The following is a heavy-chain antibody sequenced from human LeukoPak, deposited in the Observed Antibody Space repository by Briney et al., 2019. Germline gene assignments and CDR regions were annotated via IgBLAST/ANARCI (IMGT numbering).Heavy chain of an antibody. CDR2: ISSSGSTI. J-gene: IGHJ4*02. CDR3: ARGPQAYCGGDCTFDY. V-gene: IGHV3-48*03. D-gene: IGHD2-21*02. Sequence: PGGSLRLSCAASGFTFSSYEMNWVRQAPGKGLEWVSCISSSGSTIYYADSVKGRFTISRDNAKNSLYLQMNSLRAEDTAVYYCARGPQAYCGGDCTFDYWGQGTLVTVSS. CDR1: GFTFSSYE.